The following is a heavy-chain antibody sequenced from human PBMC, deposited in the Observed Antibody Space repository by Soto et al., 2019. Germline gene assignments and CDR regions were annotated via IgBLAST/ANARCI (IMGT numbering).Heavy chain of an antibody. Sequence: EVQLVESGGGLVQPGRSLRLSCVASGFTADDYAMHGVRQAPGKGLEWVSGISSNSDTIDYADSVKGRFTISRDNGKNSLVLQRNSLRPEDTALYYCAKEMKWGGMTTIHYFDSWGQGTLVTVSS. V-gene: IGHV3-9*02. CDR1: GFTADDYA. CDR2: ISSNSDTI. CDR3: AKEMKWGGMTTIHYFDS. D-gene: IGHD4-17*01. J-gene: IGHJ4*02.